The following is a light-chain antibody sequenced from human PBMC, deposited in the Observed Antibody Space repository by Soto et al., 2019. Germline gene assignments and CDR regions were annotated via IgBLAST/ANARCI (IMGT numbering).Light chain of an antibody. CDR2: GNI. Sequence: QSVLTQPPSVSGAPGQRVTISCTGSSSNIGAGYDVHWYQQLPGTAPKLPIYGNINRPSGVPDRFSGSKSGTSASLAITGLQAEDEADYYCQSYDSSLSGVVFGGGTKLTVL. CDR1: SSNIGAGYD. CDR3: QSYDSSLSGVV. V-gene: IGLV1-40*01. J-gene: IGLJ2*01.